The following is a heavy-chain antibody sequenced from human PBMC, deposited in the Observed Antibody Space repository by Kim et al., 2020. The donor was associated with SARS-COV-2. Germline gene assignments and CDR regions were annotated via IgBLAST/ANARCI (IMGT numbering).Heavy chain of an antibody. CDR3: ARGRLNY. D-gene: IGHD2-8*01. V-gene: IGHV3-7*01. Sequence: GGSLRLSCAASGFTFSSYYMNWVRQAPGKGLEWVANIKQDGSEKYYVDSVKGRFTISRDNAKNSLYLQMNSLRAEDTAVYYCARGRLNYWGQGILVTVSS. J-gene: IGHJ4*02. CDR2: IKQDGSEK. CDR1: GFTFSSYY.